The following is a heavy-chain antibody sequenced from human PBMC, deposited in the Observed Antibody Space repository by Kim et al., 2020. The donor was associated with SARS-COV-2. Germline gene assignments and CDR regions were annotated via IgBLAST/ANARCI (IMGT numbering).Heavy chain of an antibody. CDR3: TTDEPPIVGALDHFDY. V-gene: IGHV3-15*01. Sequence: PVKGRFTISRDDSKNTLYLQMNSLKTEDTAVYYCTTDEPPIVGALDHFDYWGQGTLVTVSS. J-gene: IGHJ4*02. D-gene: IGHD1-26*01.